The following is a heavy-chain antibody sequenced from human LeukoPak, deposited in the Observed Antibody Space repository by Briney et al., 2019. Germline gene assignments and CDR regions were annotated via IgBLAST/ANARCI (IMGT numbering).Heavy chain of an antibody. CDR1: GGSIGSSSYY. V-gene: IGHV4-39*01. Sequence: LETLSLTCTVSGGSIGSSSYYWGWIRQPPGKGLEWIGSIYYSGSTYYNPSLKSRVTISVDTSKNQFSLKLSSVTAADTAVYYCARRLVFYIRYFDTTGMDVWGKGTTVTVSS. D-gene: IGHD3-9*01. CDR3: ARRLVFYIRYFDTTGMDV. CDR2: IYYSGST. J-gene: IGHJ6*03.